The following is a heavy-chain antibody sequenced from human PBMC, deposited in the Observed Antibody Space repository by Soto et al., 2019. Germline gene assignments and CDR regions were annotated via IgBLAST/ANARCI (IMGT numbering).Heavy chain of an antibody. CDR3: AYKSSGPHQWFDP. CDR2: VIPIFGTA. D-gene: IGHD6-19*01. CDR1: GGTFSSYA. V-gene: IGHV1-69*13. J-gene: IGHJ5*02. Sequence: SVKVSCKASGGTFSSYAISWVRQAPGQGLEWMGGVIPIFGTANYAQKFQGRVTITADESTSTAYMELSSLRSEDTAVYYCAYKSSGPHQWFDPWGQGTLVTVSS.